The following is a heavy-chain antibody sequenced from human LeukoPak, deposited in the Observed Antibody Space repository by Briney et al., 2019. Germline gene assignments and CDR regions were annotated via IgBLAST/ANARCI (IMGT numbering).Heavy chain of an antibody. Sequence: PAGGSLRLSCAASGFTFSSYAMSWVRQAPGKGLEWVSAISGGGGSTYYADSVKGRFTISRDNSKNTVYLQMNSLRAEDTAVYYCAKGHYYGSGSPSNWFDPWGQGTLVTVSS. J-gene: IGHJ5*02. CDR2: ISGGGGST. V-gene: IGHV3-23*01. CDR1: GFTFSSYA. D-gene: IGHD3-10*01. CDR3: AKGHYYGSGSPSNWFDP.